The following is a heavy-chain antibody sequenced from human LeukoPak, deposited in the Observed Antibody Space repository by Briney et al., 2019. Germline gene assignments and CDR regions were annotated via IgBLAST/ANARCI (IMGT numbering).Heavy chain of an antibody. V-gene: IGHV3-48*01. CDR3: ARDTKYAFDN. CDR2: VGISSGNT. CDR1: GFTFSDYS. D-gene: IGHD2-2*01. J-gene: IGHJ4*02. Sequence: GGSLRLSCAASGFTFSDYSMKWVRQAPGKGLEGISYVGISSGNTKYADSVRGRFTISGDKAKNSLYLQMNSLRVEDTAVYYCARDTKYAFDNWGQGTLVTVSS.